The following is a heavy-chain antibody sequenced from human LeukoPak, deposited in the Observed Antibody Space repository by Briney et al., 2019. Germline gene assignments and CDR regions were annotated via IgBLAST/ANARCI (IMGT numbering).Heavy chain of an antibody. J-gene: IGHJ5*02. CDR1: GYTFARYY. D-gene: IGHD3-22*01. CDR2: INSSGGST. CDR3: ARGGYYDSSGSFDP. V-gene: IGHV1-46*01. Sequence: GASVKVSCKASGYTFARYYIHWVRQAPGQGLEWMGIINSSGGSTRYAQKCQGRVTMTRDTSTSTVYMELSRLKSDDTGGYYCARGGYYDSSGSFDPWGQGTLVTVSS.